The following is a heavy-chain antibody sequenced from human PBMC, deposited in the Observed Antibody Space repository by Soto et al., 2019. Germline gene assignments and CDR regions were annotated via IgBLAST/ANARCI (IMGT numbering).Heavy chain of an antibody. Sequence: QVQLVESGGGVVQPGRSLRLSCAASGFTFSSYGMHWVRQAPGKGLEWVAVISYDGSDKYYADSVKGRFTISRDNSKNTLYLQMNSLRAEDTAVFYCAKEAVEATPDYWGQGTLVTVSS. CDR3: AKEAVEATPDY. D-gene: IGHD1-26*01. J-gene: IGHJ4*02. CDR2: ISYDGSDK. V-gene: IGHV3-30*18. CDR1: GFTFSSYG.